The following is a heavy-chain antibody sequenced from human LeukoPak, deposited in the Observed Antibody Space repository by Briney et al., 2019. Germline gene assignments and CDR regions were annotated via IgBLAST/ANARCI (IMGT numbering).Heavy chain of an antibody. V-gene: IGHV3-15*01. CDR2: IKRNTDGGTT. Sequence: GGSLRLSCAASGFTFSTALMSWVRQAPGKGLEWVGRIKRNTDGGTTDYVAPVKGRLIISRDDSKNTLYLQMNSLKTEDTAVYYCTTQRWLQVDYWGQGVLVTVSS. J-gene: IGHJ4*02. CDR1: GFTFSTAL. CDR3: TTQRWLQVDY. D-gene: IGHD5-24*01.